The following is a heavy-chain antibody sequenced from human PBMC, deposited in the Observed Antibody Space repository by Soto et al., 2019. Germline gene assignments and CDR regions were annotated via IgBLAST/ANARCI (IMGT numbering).Heavy chain of an antibody. D-gene: IGHD3-9*01. Sequence: SVKVSCKTSGGTFSNDIITWVRQAPGQGLEWMGRIIPLLDTTNYAQKFQGRVTITADKSTGTAYMELNSLRSEDTAVYYCASAVLRYFDWLENWFDPWGQGTLVTVSS. CDR1: GGTFSNDI. J-gene: IGHJ5*02. V-gene: IGHV1-69*08. CDR2: IIPLLDTT. CDR3: ASAVLRYFDWLENWFDP.